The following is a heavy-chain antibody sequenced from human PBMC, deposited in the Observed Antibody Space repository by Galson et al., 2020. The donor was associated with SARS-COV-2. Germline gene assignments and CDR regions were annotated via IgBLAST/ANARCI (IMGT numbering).Heavy chain of an antibody. Sequence: GESLKIPFSASGFTVSSNYMSWVRQAPGKGLELVSVIYSGGSTYYADSVNGRFTISIHNSKNTLYLQMNSLRAEDTAVYYCARVEDTAMVSVDYWGQGTLVTVSS. J-gene: IGHJ4*02. V-gene: IGHV3-53*01. CDR3: ARVEDTAMVSVDY. CDR2: IYSGGST. D-gene: IGHD5-18*01. CDR1: GFTVSSNY.